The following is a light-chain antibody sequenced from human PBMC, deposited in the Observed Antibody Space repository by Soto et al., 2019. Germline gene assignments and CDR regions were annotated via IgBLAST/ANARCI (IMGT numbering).Light chain of an antibody. J-gene: IGKJ5*01. CDR1: QSGLSNSNNKNY. Sequence: DFVMTQSPDSLAVSLGERATINCKASQSGLSNSNNKNYLAWFQQKSVQPPKLLIYWASTRQSGVPDRFSGSGSATDFTLTISSLQAEDVAVYYCQQYHSDPITFGQGTRLEIK. CDR2: WAS. CDR3: QQYHSDPIT. V-gene: IGKV4-1*01.